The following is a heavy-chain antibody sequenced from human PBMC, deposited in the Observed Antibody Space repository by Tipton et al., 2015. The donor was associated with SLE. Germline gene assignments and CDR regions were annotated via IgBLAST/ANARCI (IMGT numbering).Heavy chain of an antibody. Sequence: LSLTCTVSGGSISSSSYFWGWIRQPPGKGLEWIGSIYYTGSTYYKSSLKSRVTMSVDTSQNQFSLKLSSVTAADTAFYYCASLLTYYYDSSGYYYWGQGTLVTVSS. V-gene: IGHV4-39*01. D-gene: IGHD3-22*01. CDR2: IYYTGST. CDR3: ASLLTYYYDSSGYYY. CDR1: GGSISSSSYF. J-gene: IGHJ4*02.